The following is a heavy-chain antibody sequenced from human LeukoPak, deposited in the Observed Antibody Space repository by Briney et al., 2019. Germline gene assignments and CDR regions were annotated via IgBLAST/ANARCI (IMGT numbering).Heavy chain of an antibody. J-gene: IGHJ4*02. D-gene: IGHD2-21*02. V-gene: IGHV3-21*01. CDR3: ASAVTANFDY. CDR2: ISSNSSYI. Sequence: TGGSLRLSCAASGFTFSSYSMNWVRQAPGKGLEWVSSISSNSSYIYYADSVKGRFTISRDNAKNSLYLQMNSLRAEDTAVYYCASAVTANFDYWGQGTLVTVSS. CDR1: GFTFSSYS.